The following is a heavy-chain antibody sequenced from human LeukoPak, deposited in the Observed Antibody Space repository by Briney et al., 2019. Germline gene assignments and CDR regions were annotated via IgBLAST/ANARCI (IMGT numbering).Heavy chain of an antibody. Sequence: SETLSLTCTVSGGSISSSRYYWGWIRQPPGKGLEWIGSIYYSGSTYYNPSLKSRVTISVDTSNNQFSLKLSSVTAADTAVYYCARMAVYGYYFDYWGQGTLVTVSS. D-gene: IGHD2/OR15-2a*01. V-gene: IGHV4-39*01. CDR1: GGSISSSRYY. CDR2: IYYSGST. CDR3: ARMAVYGYYFDY. J-gene: IGHJ4*02.